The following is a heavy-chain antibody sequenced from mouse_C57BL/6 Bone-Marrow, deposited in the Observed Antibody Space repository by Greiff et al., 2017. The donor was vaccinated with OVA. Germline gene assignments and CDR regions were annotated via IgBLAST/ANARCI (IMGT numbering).Heavy chain of an antibody. Sequence: EVKLKESGAELVRPGASVKLSCTASGFNIKDDYMHWVKQRPEQGLEWIGWIDPENGDTEYASKFQGKATIPADTSSNTAYLQLSSLTSEDTAVYYCTTDYDGYFDVWGTGTTVTVSS. V-gene: IGHV14-4*01. CDR2: IDPENGDT. CDR1: GFNIKDDY. D-gene: IGHD2-4*01. J-gene: IGHJ1*03. CDR3: TTDYDGYFDV.